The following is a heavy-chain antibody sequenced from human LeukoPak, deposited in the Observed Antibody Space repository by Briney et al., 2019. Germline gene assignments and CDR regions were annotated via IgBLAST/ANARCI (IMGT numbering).Heavy chain of an antibody. V-gene: IGHV1-8*01. Sequence: GASVKVSCKASGFTFTSYDINWVRQAAGQGLEWMGWMNPNNGNTGYAQKFQGRVTMTRDTTISTAYMELRSLRSEDTAVYYCVRDGEGVAISVNYWFDPRGQGTLVTVSS. CDR1: GFTFTSYD. CDR3: VRDGEGVAISVNYWFDP. CDR2: MNPNNGNT. D-gene: IGHD3-10*01. J-gene: IGHJ5*02.